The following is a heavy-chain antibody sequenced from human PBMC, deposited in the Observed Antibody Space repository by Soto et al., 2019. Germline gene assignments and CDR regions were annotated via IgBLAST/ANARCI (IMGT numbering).Heavy chain of an antibody. V-gene: IGHV3-30*18. CDR1: GFTFSNYA. Sequence: QVHLVESGGGVVQPGRSLRLSCAASGFTFSNYAMHWVRRAPGKGLECVALISYDGINKYYADSVKGRFTVSRDNSKSTLYLQMNSLRAEDTAVYYCVKDGVSGWFDYFFDYWGQGTLVTVSS. CDR2: ISYDGINK. D-gene: IGHD6-19*01. J-gene: IGHJ4*02. CDR3: VKDGVSGWFDYFFDY.